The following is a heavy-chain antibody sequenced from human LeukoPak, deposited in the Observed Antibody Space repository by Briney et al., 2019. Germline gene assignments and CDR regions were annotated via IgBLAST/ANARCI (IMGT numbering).Heavy chain of an antibody. CDR1: GFTFSNFG. CDR2: ISNDKINT. CDR3: VRGADSSG. D-gene: IGHD2-15*01. V-gene: IGHV3-30*03. Sequence: PGRSLRLSCAASGFTFSNFGMHWVRQAPGKGLEWVAVISNDKINTYYGDSVKGRFAISRDNAKNTLYLQMNSLRAEDTAVYYCVRGADSSGWGQGTLVTVSS. J-gene: IGHJ4*02.